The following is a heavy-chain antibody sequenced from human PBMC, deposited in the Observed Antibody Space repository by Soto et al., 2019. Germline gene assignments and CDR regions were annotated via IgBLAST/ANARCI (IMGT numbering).Heavy chain of an antibody. D-gene: IGHD1-26*01. Sequence: PGGSLRLSCAASGFTFSSYGVHWVRQAPGKGLEWVAVISYDGSNKYYADSVKGRFTISRDNSKNTLYLQMNSLRAEDTAVYYCAKARCTTTDCYVPDYWGRGTLVTVSS. CDR3: AKARCTTTDCYVPDY. V-gene: IGHV3-30*18. CDR2: ISYDGSNK. CDR1: GFTFSSYG. J-gene: IGHJ4*02.